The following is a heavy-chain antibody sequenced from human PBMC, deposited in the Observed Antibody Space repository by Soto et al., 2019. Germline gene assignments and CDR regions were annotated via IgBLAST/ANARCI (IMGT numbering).Heavy chain of an antibody. CDR3: ARGDTRWDYYYGMDV. Sequence: GGSLRLSCAASGFTFSSYGMHWVRQAPGKGLEWVAVIWYDGSNKYYADSVKGRFTISRDNSKNTLYLQMNSLRAEDTAVYYCARGDTRWDYYYGMDVWGQGTTVTVSS. CDR1: GFTFSSYG. CDR2: IWYDGSNK. V-gene: IGHV3-33*01. J-gene: IGHJ6*02. D-gene: IGHD3-16*01.